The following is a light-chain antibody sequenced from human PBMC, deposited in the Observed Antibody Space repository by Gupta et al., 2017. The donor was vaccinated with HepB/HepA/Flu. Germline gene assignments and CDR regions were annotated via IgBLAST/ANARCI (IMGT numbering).Light chain of an antibody. CDR3: SLYFSGVLI. CDR1: TGTVTGGHY. V-gene: IGLV7-46*01. CDR2: DTD. J-gene: IGLJ2*01. Sequence: QAVVTQEPSLTVSPGGTVTLSCGSTTGTVTGGHYPYWFQQRPGQVPRTLIHDTDKKPSWTPALFSGSLLGGKAALTISGAQPEDEAEYYCSLYFSGVLIFGGGTKLTVL.